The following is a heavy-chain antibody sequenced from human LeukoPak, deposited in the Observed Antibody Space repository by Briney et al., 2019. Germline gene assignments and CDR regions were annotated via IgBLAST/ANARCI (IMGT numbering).Heavy chain of an antibody. CDR2: IWYDGSNK. V-gene: IGHV3-33*01. CDR3: ARGGSSDIVVVPAAIGDWFDP. Sequence: PGGSLRLSCAASGFTFSSYGMHWVRQAPGKGLEWVAVIWYDGSNKYYADSVKGRFTISRDNSKNTLYLQMNSLRAEDTAVYYCARGGSSDIVVVPAAIGDWFDPWGQGTLVTVSS. J-gene: IGHJ5*02. D-gene: IGHD2-2*02. CDR1: GFTFSSYG.